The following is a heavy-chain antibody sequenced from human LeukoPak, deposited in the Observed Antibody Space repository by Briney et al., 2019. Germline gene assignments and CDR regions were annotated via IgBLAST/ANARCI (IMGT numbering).Heavy chain of an antibody. V-gene: IGHV3-23*01. CDR3: ARAYSSSWKGWVYYFDY. Sequence: PGGSLRLSCVASGFNNYAMSWVRQTPGKGLEWVSGIIGGGGSTYYADSVKGRFTISGDNSRNTLFLQMNSLRAEDTAVYYCARAYSSSWKGWVYYFDYWGQGTLVTVSS. CDR2: IIGGGGST. CDR1: GFNNYA. J-gene: IGHJ4*02. D-gene: IGHD6-13*01.